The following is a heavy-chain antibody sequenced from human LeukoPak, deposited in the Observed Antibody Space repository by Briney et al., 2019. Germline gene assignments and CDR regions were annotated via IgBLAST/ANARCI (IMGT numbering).Heavy chain of an antibody. J-gene: IGHJ4*02. CDR3: ARGLRSVAGTSFDY. CDR2: INHSGST. CDR1: GGSFSGYY. V-gene: IGHV4-34*01. Sequence: SETLSLTCAVYGGSFSGYYWSWIRQPPGKGLEWIGEINHSGSTNYNPSLKSRVTISVGTSKNQFSLKLSSVTAADTAVYYCARGLRSVAGTSFDYWGQGTLVTVSS. D-gene: IGHD6-19*01.